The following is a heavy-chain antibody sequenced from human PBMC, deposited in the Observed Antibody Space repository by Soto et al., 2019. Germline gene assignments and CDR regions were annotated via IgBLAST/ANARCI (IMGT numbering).Heavy chain of an antibody. CDR3: VHSSGYYSFDY. Sequence: QVQLVQSGAEEKKPGASVKVSCKASGYTFTSYAMHWVRQAPGQRLEWMGWINAGNGNTKYSQKFPGRVTITRDTSASTAYMELSSLRSEDTAVYYCVHSSGYYSFDYWGQGTLVTVSS. J-gene: IGHJ4*02. CDR1: GYTFTSYA. CDR2: INAGNGNT. V-gene: IGHV1-3*05. D-gene: IGHD3-22*01.